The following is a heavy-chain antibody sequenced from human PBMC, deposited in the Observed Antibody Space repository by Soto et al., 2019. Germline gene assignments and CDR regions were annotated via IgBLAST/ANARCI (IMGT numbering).Heavy chain of an antibody. CDR2: IIPIFGTA. V-gene: IGHV1-69*01. CDR1: GGTFSSYA. Sequence: QVQLVQSGAEVKKPGSSVKVSCKASGGTFSSYAISWVRQAPGQGLEWMGGIIPIFGTANYAQKFQGRVTITADESTGTAYMELGSLRSEDTAVYYCARDFRSLEDYYYYGMDVWGQGTTVTVSS. CDR3: ARDFRSLEDYYYYGMDV. J-gene: IGHJ6*02. D-gene: IGHD3-3*01.